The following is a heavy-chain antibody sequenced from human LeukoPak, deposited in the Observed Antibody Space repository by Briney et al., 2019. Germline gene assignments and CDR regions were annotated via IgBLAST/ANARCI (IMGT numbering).Heavy chain of an antibody. CDR2: IYYSGST. V-gene: IGHV4-39*01. CDR1: GGSISSSSYY. Sequence: SETLSLTCTVSGGSISSSSYYWGWIRQPPGKGLEWFGSIYYSGSTYYNPSLKSRVTISVDTSKNQFSLKLSSVTAADTAVYYCARVPCSSTSCYKLVDYWGQGTLVTVSS. D-gene: IGHD2-2*02. J-gene: IGHJ4*02. CDR3: ARVPCSSTSCYKLVDY.